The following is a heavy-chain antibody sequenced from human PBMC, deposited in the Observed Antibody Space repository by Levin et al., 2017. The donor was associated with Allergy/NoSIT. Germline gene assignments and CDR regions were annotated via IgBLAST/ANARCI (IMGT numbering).Heavy chain of an antibody. CDR3: AREWGYDSSGDYFAY. J-gene: IGHJ4*02. D-gene: IGHD3-22*01. CDR1: GGTFSRYA. Sequence: SVKVSCKASGGTFSRYAISWVRQAPGQGPEWMGGITPMFGTANYAQKFQGRVTIAADESTSTAYLELSSLTSQHTAVYYCAREWGYDSSGDYFAYWGQGTLVTVSS. V-gene: IGHV1-69*13. CDR2: ITPMFGTA.